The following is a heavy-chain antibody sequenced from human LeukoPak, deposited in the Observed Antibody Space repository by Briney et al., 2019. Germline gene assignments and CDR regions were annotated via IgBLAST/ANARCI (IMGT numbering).Heavy chain of an antibody. CDR1: GFTYSSYG. D-gene: IGHD4-11*01. J-gene: IGHJ4*02. V-gene: IGHV3-33*01. CDR2: LWYDGSNK. Sequence: GGSLRLSCAASGFTYSSYGMHWVRQAPGKGLEWVAVLWYDGSNKFYADSVKGRFTISRDNSKNTLYLQMNSLRVEDTAVYYCAREGRAVTTDYWGQGTLVTVSS. CDR3: AREGRAVTTDY.